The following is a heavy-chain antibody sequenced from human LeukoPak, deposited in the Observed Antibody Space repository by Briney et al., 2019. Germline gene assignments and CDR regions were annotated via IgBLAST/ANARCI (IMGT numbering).Heavy chain of an antibody. CDR1: GYTFSGYS. J-gene: IGHJ4*02. CDR3: ARAPYGDYYFDY. Sequence: GGSLRLSCAASGYTFSGYSMNWVRQAPGKGLEWVSSISSSSSYIYYADSVKGRFTISRDNAKNSLYLQMNSLRAEDTAVYYCARAPYGDYYFDYWGQGTLVTVSS. V-gene: IGHV3-21*01. D-gene: IGHD4-17*01. CDR2: ISSSSSYI.